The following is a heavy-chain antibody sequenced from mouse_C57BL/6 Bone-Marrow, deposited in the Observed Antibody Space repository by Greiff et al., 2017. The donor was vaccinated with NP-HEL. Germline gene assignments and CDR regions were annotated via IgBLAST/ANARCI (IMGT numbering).Heavy chain of an antibody. CDR2: IYPANGDT. V-gene: IGHV1-12*01. CDR1: GYTFTSYN. CDR3: ARRSNWDDAMDY. J-gene: IGHJ4*01. D-gene: IGHD4-1*01. Sequence: LQQPGAELVRPGASVKMSCKASGYTFTSYNMHWVKQTPRQGLEWIGAIYPANGDTSYNQKFKGKATLTVDKSSSTAYMQLSSLTSEDSAVYCCARRSNWDDAMDYWGQGTSVTVSS.